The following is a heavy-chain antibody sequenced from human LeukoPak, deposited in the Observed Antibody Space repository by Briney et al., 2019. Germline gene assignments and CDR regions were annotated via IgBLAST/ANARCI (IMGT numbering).Heavy chain of an antibody. V-gene: IGHV1-2*02. Sequence: ASVKVSCKASGYTFTGYYMHWVRQAPGQGLEWMGWISPNSGGTNYAQKFQGRVTMTRDTSISTAYMELRSLRSDDTAVYYCARGSGFRPNDAFDIWGQGTMVTVSS. D-gene: IGHD6-25*01. J-gene: IGHJ3*02. CDR2: ISPNSGGT. CDR1: GYTFTGYY. CDR3: ARGSGFRPNDAFDI.